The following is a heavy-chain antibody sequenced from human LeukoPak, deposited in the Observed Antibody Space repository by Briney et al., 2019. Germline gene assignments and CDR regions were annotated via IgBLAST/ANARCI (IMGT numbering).Heavy chain of an antibody. CDR1: GLTFSSHW. V-gene: IGHV3-74*01. Sequence: GGSLRLSCAASGLTFSSHWMHWVRQAPGKGLVWVSRITNDGSSTTYADSVKGRFTISRDNSKNTLYLQMNSLRAEDTAVYYCARDRRPYGLDVWGQGTTVTVSS. CDR2: ITNDGSST. CDR3: ARDRRPYGLDV. J-gene: IGHJ6*02.